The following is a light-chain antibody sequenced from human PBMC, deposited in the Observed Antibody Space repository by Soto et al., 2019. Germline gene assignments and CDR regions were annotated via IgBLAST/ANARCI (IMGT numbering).Light chain of an antibody. J-gene: IGKJ1*01. Sequence: DIQMTQSPSTLSASVGGTVTITFLSSHTISGWLAWYQQRPGKAPNLLIFDASTLESGVPSRFSGSGSGTDFTLTISCLQSEDFATYYCQQYYSYPWTFGQGTKVDIK. CDR3: QQYYSYPWT. V-gene: IGKV1-5*01. CDR2: DAS. CDR1: HTISGW.